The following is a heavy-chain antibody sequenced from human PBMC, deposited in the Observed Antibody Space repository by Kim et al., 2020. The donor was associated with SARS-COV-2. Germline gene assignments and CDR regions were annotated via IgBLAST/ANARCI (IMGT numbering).Heavy chain of an antibody. V-gene: IGHV3-74*01. CDR3: VRGSGNFGYGMGV. Sequence: GGSLRLSCAASGFTFSSFWMHWVRQAPGTGLMWVSRINNVGSATIYEDSVKGRFTISRDNAKSTLYLQMNSLRVEDTAVYYCVRGSGNFGYGMGVWGQGTTVTVSS. D-gene: IGHD3-3*01. CDR2: INNVGSAT. CDR1: GFTFSSFW. J-gene: IGHJ6*02.